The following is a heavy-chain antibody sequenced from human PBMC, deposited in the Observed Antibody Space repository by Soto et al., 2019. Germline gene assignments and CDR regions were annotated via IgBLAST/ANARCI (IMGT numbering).Heavy chain of an antibody. CDR2: INHSGST. J-gene: IGHJ1*01. D-gene: IGHD6-13*01. CDR1: GGSFSGYY. V-gene: IGHV4-34*01. CDR3: ARGVGSSSWYQVTYLQH. Sequence: SETLSLTCAVYGGSFSGYYWSWIRQPPGKGLEWIGEINHSGSTNYNPSLKSRVTISVDTSKNQFSLKLSSVTAADTAVYYCARGVGSSSWYQVTYLQHWGQGTLVTVSS.